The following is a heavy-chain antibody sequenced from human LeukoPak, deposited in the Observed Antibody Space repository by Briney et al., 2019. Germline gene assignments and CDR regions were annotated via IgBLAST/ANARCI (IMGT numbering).Heavy chain of an antibody. D-gene: IGHD3-10*01. CDR2: IYTSGST. Sequence: SETLSLTCAVYGGSFSGYYWSWIRQPAGKGLEWIGRIYTSGSTNYNPSLKSRVTISVDTSKNQFSLKLSSVTAADTAVYYCARETYGSGQTRGLFDPWGQGTLVTVSS. CDR1: GGSFSGYY. J-gene: IGHJ5*02. V-gene: IGHV4-4*07. CDR3: ARETYGSGQTRGLFDP.